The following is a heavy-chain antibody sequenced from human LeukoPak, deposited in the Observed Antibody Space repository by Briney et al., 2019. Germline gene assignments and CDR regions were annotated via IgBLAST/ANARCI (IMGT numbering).Heavy chain of an antibody. D-gene: IGHD3-22*01. V-gene: IGHV3-48*03. Sequence: GGSLRLSCAASGFTLSSYEMNWVRQAPGKGLELVSYISSSGSTIYYADSVKCRFNISRDKAKNSLYLQMNSLRAEDTPVYYCARDREGYYYDSSGYFVFDYWGQGTLVTVSS. CDR1: GFTLSSYE. J-gene: IGHJ4*02. CDR3: ARDREGYYYDSSGYFVFDY. CDR2: ISSSGSTI.